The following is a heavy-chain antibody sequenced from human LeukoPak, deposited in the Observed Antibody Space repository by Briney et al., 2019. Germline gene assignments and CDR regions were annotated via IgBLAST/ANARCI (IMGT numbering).Heavy chain of an antibody. J-gene: IGHJ4*02. CDR1: GYTFTGYY. Sequence: GASVKVSCKASGYTFTGYYMHWVRQAPGQGLEWMGWINPNSGDTNYAQKFQGRVTMTRDTSSSTVYMELSRLRSDDTAFYYCARTLYVAAVPGGLDYWGQGTLVTVSS. CDR2: INPNSGDT. V-gene: IGHV1-2*02. CDR3: ARTLYVAAVPGGLDY. D-gene: IGHD6-13*01.